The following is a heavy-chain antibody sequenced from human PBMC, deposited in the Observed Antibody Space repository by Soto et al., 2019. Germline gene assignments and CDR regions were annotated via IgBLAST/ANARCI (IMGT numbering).Heavy chain of an antibody. J-gene: IGHJ6*02. D-gene: IGHD1-1*01. CDR2: IYYSGSA. V-gene: IGHV4-59*08. CDR1: GGSISSYY. CDR3: ARRSRQKIPLGGYYYYAMDV. Sequence: SETLSLTCTVSGGSISSYYWSWIRQPPGKGLEWIGYIYYSGSAYYNPSLESRVTISVDTSKNQFSLKLTSVTAADTAVYYCARRSRQKIPLGGYYYYAMDVWGQGTTVTVSS.